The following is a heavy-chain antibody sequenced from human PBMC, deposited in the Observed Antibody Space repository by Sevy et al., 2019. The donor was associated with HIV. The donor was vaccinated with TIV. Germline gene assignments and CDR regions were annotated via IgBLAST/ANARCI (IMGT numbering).Heavy chain of an antibody. J-gene: IGHJ5*02. CDR2: IYTSGST. CDR1: GGSISSYY. CDR3: AGEWHGDIVVVPAAIPGWFDP. D-gene: IGHD2-2*01. Sequence: SETLSLTCTVSGGSISSYYWSWIRQPAGKGLEWIGRIYTSGSTNYNPSLKRRVTMSVDTSKNQFSLKLRVVTAADAAGYYCAGEWHGDIVVVPAAIPGWFDPWGQGTLVTVSS. V-gene: IGHV4-4*07.